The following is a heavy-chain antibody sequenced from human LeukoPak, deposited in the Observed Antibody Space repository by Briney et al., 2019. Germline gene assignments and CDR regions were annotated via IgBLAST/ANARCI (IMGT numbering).Heavy chain of an antibody. Sequence: GASVKVSCKASGYTFTSYGISWVRQAPGQGLEWMGWISAYNGNTNYAQKLQGRVTMTTDTSTSTAYMELRSLRSDDTAVYYCARVTITLGGVIAPFDYWGQGTLVTVSS. CDR2: ISAYNGNT. J-gene: IGHJ4*02. D-gene: IGHD3-16*02. V-gene: IGHV1-18*01. CDR1: GYTFTSYG. CDR3: ARVTITLGGVIAPFDY.